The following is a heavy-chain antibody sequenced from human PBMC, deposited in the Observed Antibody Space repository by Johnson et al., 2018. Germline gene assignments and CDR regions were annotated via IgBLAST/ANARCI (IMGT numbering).Heavy chain of an antibody. CDR2: IIPIFGAA. CDR3: AREASYWGCDGSWGNNWFGP. V-gene: IGHV1-69*13. Sequence: QVQLVQSGAEVKRPGSSLKVSCKAYGGTFSSYGISWVRQAPGQGLEWMGGIIPIFGAANYAQKFQGRVTITADESASAVDMELSSLTSDDTAVYYCAREASYWGCDGSWGNNWFGPWGQGTRVTVSS. J-gene: IGHJ5*02. CDR1: GGTFSSYG. D-gene: IGHD2-21*02.